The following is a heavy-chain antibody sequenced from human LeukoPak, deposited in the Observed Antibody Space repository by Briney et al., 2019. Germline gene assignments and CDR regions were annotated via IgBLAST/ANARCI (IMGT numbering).Heavy chain of an antibody. CDR1: GGTFSSYA. CDR3: ARNLPYSSSSLAFDI. V-gene: IGHV1-69*13. D-gene: IGHD6-6*01. J-gene: IGHJ3*02. CDR2: IIPIFGTA. Sequence: VKVSCTASGGTFSSYAISWVRQATGQGLEWMGGIIPIFGTANYAQKLHGRVTITADESTSTAYMELSSLGSEDTAVYCCARNLPYSSSSLAFDIWGQGTMVTVSS.